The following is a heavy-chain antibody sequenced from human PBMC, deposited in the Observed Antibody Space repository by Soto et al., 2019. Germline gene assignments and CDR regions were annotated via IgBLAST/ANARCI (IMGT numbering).Heavy chain of an antibody. V-gene: IGHV4-31*03. D-gene: IGHD5-18*01. CDR3: ARDRTAMVTGLPT. CDR2: IYYSGST. J-gene: IGHJ5*02. Sequence: QVQLQESGPGLVKPSQTLSLTCTVSGGSISSGGYYWSWIRQHPGKGLEWIGYIYYSGSTYYNPSLKSRVSISVDTSKNQFSLKLSSVTAADTAVYYCARDRTAMVTGLPTWGQGTLVTVSS. CDR1: GGSISSGGYY.